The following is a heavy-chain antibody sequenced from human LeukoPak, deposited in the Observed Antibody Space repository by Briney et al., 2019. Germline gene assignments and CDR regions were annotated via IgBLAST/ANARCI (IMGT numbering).Heavy chain of an antibody. CDR3: ARDGAERPHYMDV. CDR2: ISAYNGNT. J-gene: IGHJ6*03. Sequence: GGSPKVSPKASRETFSVYGIGSGRQAPGQGHESMGWISAYNGNTNHAQQLQGRVTMTADTSTSTAYMELRSLISDDTAVYYCARDGAERPHYMDVWGKGTTVTVSS. CDR1: RETFSVYG. D-gene: IGHD1-1*01. V-gene: IGHV1-18*01.